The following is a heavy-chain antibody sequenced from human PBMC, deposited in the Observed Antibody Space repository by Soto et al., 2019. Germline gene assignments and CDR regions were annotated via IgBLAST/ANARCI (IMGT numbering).Heavy chain of an antibody. CDR3: ATSRVTYYDFWSGSLTWDY. V-gene: IGHV1-24*01. D-gene: IGHD3-3*01. J-gene: IGHJ4*02. CDR1: GYTLTELS. Sequence: GASVKVSCKVSGYTLTELSMHWVRQAPGKGLEWMGGFDPEDGETIYAQKFQGRVTMTEDTSTDTAYMELSSLRSEDTAVYYCATSRVTYYDFWSGSLTWDYWGQGTLVTVSS. CDR2: FDPEDGET.